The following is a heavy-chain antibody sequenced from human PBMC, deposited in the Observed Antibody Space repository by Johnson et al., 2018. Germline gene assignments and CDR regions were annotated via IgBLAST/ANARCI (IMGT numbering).Heavy chain of an antibody. CDR1: GFTFDDCA. D-gene: IGHD5-12*01. J-gene: IGHJ6*02. Sequence: VQLVESGGGLVQPGRSLRLSCAASGFTFDDCAMHWVRQAPGKGLEWVSGISWNSGSIAYADSVKGRFTISRDNAKNSLYLQMNSLRAEDTALYYCVKDRHSSYDLAGDYFYYYMDVWGQGTTVTVSS. V-gene: IGHV3-9*01. CDR3: VKDRHSSYDLAGDYFYYYMDV. CDR2: ISWNSGSI.